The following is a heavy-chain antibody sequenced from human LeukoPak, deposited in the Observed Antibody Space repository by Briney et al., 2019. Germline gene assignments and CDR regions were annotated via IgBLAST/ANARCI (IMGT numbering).Heavy chain of an antibody. CDR2: INRDGSEI. CDR1: GFTFSTSW. V-gene: IGHV3-7*04. J-gene: IGHJ4*02. CDR3: ARGGQWTVD. Sequence: TGGSLRLSCEASGFTFSTSWMSWVRQAPGKGLEWVANINRDGSEIYYVDSVKGRFTISRDNAKNSVCLQMNSLRADDTAVYYCARGGQWTVDWGQGTQVTVSS. D-gene: IGHD3/OR15-3a*01.